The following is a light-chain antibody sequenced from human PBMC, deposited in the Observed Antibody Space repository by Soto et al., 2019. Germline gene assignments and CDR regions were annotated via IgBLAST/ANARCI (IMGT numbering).Light chain of an antibody. CDR1: QSLGSN. CDR3: QHCENYSD. J-gene: IGKJ5*01. V-gene: IGKV3D-15*01. Sequence: EIVMTQSPATLSVSPGERATLSCRASQSLGSNLGWYQQKPGQAPRLLIYGASTRATGIPDRFSGSGSGTEFTLTISSLQSEEFAVYYCQHCENYSDFGQGTRLEIK. CDR2: GAS.